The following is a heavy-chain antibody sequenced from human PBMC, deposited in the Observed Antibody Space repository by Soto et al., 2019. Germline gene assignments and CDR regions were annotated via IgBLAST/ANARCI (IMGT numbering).Heavy chain of an antibody. CDR3: AREGRGKKAGYNGLVSLGY. J-gene: IGHJ4*02. CDR2: IIPIFNST. Sequence: SVKVSCKVSGSRFSNYVISCVLQSPLHGLDWLGRIIPIFNSTKYAQSFQGRVTITADKSTSTASLELSSLRSDDTAVYYCAREGRGKKAGYNGLVSLGYWGQGTLVTVSS. V-gene: IGHV1-69*06. D-gene: IGHD2-2*02. CDR1: GSRFSNYV.